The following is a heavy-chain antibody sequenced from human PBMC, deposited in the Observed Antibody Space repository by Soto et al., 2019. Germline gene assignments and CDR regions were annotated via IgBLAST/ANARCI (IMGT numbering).Heavy chain of an antibody. CDR2: INPSGGST. Sequence: ASVKVSCKASGYTFTSYYMHWVRQAPGQGLEWMGIINPSGGSTSYAQKFQGRVTMTRDTSTSTVYMELSSLRSDDTAVYYCARVGGIVGATSPVYYYYGMDVWGQGTTVTVSS. D-gene: IGHD1-26*01. J-gene: IGHJ6*02. CDR3: ARVGGIVGATSPVYYYYGMDV. CDR1: GYTFTSYY. V-gene: IGHV1-46*01.